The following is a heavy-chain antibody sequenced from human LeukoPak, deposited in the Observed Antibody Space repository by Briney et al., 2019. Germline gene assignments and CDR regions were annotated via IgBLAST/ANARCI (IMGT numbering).Heavy chain of an antibody. CDR1: GDSISSYS. Sequence: TSETLPLTCTVSGDSISSYSWSWIRQPPGKGLEWIGYIYYSGSTNYNPSLKSRVTISVDTSKNQFSLKLSSVTAADTAVYYCARGRIAAAGTAVTAMYYYYYYMDVWGKGTTVTISS. J-gene: IGHJ6*03. V-gene: IGHV4-59*12. CDR3: ARGRIAAAGTAVTAMYYYYYYMDV. D-gene: IGHD6-13*01. CDR2: IYYSGST.